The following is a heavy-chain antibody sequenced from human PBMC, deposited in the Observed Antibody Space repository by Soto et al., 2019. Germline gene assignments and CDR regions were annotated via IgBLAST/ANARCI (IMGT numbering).Heavy chain of an antibody. V-gene: IGHV3-48*03. D-gene: IGHD3-10*01. Sequence: GGSLRLSCAASGFIFSSYEMNWVRQAPGKGLEWVSYISSSGGTIYNADSVKGRFTISRDNAKNSLYLQVNSLSAEDTAVYYCVRDQRESGAFDIWGQGTMVTVSS. CDR3: VRDQRESGAFDI. CDR1: GFIFSSYE. CDR2: ISSSGGTI. J-gene: IGHJ3*02.